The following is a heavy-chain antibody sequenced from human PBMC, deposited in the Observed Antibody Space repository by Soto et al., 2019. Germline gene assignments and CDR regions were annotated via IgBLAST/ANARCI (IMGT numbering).Heavy chain of an antibody. CDR1: GFTFSSYS. J-gene: IGHJ4*02. V-gene: IGHV3-21*01. CDR2: ISSSSSYI. D-gene: IGHD6-13*01. CDR3: AREIRVSRWPFDY. Sequence: EVQLVESGGGLVKPGGSLRLSCAASGFTFSSYSMNWVRQAPGKGLEWVSSISSSSSYIYYADSVKGRFTISRDNAKNALYLQMNSLRAEDTAVYYCAREIRVSRWPFDYWGQGTRVTVSS.